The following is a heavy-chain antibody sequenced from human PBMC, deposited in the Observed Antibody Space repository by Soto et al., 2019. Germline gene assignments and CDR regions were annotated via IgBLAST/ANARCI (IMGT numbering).Heavy chain of an antibody. Sequence: QVQLVQSGAEVKKPGSSVKVSCKASGGTFSSYAISWVRQAPGQGLEWMGGIIPIIGTANYAQKFQGRVTITADESTSTAYMELSSLRSEDTAVYYCARCYSGYGPLGIFDYWGQGTLVTVSS. CDR2: IIPIIGTA. J-gene: IGHJ4*02. CDR3: ARCYSGYGPLGIFDY. CDR1: GGTFSSYA. D-gene: IGHD5-12*01. V-gene: IGHV1-69*01.